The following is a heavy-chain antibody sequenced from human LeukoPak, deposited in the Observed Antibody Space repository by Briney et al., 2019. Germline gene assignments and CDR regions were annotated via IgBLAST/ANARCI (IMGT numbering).Heavy chain of an antibody. CDR1: GGSISSGDYY. J-gene: IGHJ4*02. D-gene: IGHD2-15*01. Sequence: SETLSLTCTVFGGSISSGDYYWSWIRQPPGKGLEWIGYIYYSGSTYYNPSLKSRVTISVDTSKNQFSLKLSSVTAADTAVYYCARGVVVAATHDYWGQGTLVTVSS. CDR2: IYYSGST. V-gene: IGHV4-30-4*01. CDR3: ARGVVVAATHDY.